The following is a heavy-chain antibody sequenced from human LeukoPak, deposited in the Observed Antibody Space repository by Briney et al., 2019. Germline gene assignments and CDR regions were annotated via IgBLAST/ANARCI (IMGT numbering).Heavy chain of an antibody. CDR2: INPSGGTT. D-gene: IGHD3-3*01. CDR1: GYTFTRYY. J-gene: IGHJ4*02. V-gene: IGHV1-46*01. Sequence: GASVKVSCKASGYTFTRYYMHWVRQTPGQGLEWMGIINPSGGTTTYAQKFQGRVTMTRDTSTSTVYMELSSLRSEDTAVYYCARGGELRFLENWGQGTLVTVSS. CDR3: ARGGELRFLEN.